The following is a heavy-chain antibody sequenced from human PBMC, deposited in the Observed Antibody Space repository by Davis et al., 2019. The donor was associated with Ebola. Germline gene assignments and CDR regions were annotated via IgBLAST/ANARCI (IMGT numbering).Heavy chain of an antibody. V-gene: IGHV1-46*01. Sequence: ASVKVSCKASEYTFTNYYIHWVRQAPGQGLEWMGFINPSGGGTSYAQKFQGRLTMTRDTSTSTVYMELSSLTSEDTAVYYCARQKGQAYGSGSYYYYYYGMDVWGQGATVTVSS. D-gene: IGHD3-10*01. CDR1: EYTFTNYY. CDR3: ARQKGQAYGSGSYYYYYYGMDV. CDR2: INPSGGGT. J-gene: IGHJ6*02.